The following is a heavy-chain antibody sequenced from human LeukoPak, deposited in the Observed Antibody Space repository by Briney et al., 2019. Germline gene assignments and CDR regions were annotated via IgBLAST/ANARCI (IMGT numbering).Heavy chain of an antibody. V-gene: IGHV1-69*01. CDR2: IIPIFGTA. J-gene: IGHJ4*02. CDR3: ATHSSSWYSPFDY. Sequence: SVKVSCTASGGTFSSYAISWVRQAPGQGLEWMGGIIPIFGTANYAQKFQGRVTITADESTSTAYMELSSLRSEDTAVYYCATHSSSWYSPFDYWGQGTLVTVSS. D-gene: IGHD6-13*01. CDR1: GGTFSSYA.